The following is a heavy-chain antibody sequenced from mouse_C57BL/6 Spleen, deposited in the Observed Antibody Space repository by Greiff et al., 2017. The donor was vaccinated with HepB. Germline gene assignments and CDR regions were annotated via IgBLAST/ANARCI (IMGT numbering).Heavy chain of an antibody. J-gene: IGHJ4*01. CDR3: ARRDGAMDY. D-gene: IGHD2-3*01. V-gene: IGHV5-9*01. CDR2: ISGGGGNT. CDR1: GFTFSSYT. Sequence: EVQVVESGGGLVKPGGSLKLSCAASGFTFSSYTMSWVRQTPEKRLEWVATISGGGGNTYYPDSVKGRFTISRDNAKNTLYLQLSSLRSEDTALYYCARRDGAMDYWGQGTSVTVSA.